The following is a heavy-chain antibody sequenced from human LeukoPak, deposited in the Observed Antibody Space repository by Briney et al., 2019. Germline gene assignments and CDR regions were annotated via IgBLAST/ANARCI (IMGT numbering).Heavy chain of an antibody. D-gene: IGHD2-15*01. J-gene: IGHJ4*02. CDR2: ISGSGGST. CDR1: GFTFSSYA. CDR3: AKQSLADCIRCPFDS. V-gene: IGHV3-23*01. Sequence: GGSLRLSCAASGFTFSSYAMSWVRQAPGKGLEWVSAISGSGGSTYYADSVKGRFTISGDNSKNTLYLQMNSLRAEDTAVYYCAKQSLADCIRCPFDSWGQGTLVTVSS.